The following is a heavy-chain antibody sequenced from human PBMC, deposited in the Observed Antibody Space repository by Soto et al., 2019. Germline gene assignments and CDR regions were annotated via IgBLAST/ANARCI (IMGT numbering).Heavy chain of an antibody. CDR2: VVVGSGLT. CDR3: AIKMPPIYYFGS. Sequence: QMQLVQSGPEVKKPGTSVKVSCKASQFNLDTLRTSVVQWVRQARGQGLEWVGWVVVGSGLTNYAQQFQGKVTITWDMSTSTAYMELSSLRSEDTAVYYCAIKMPPIYYFGSWGQGTQVTVSS. V-gene: IGHV1-58*01. CDR1: QFNLDTLRTSV. D-gene: IGHD2-2*01. J-gene: IGHJ4*02.